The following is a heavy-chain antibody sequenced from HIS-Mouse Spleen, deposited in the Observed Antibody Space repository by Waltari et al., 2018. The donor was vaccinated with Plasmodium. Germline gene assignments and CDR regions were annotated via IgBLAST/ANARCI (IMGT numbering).Heavy chain of an antibody. CDR1: GGSISSYY. V-gene: IGHV4-59*08. CDR3: ARLRYSYGYFDY. D-gene: IGHD5-18*01. CDR2: IYYSGST. J-gene: IGHJ4*02. Sequence: QVQLQESGPGLVKPSETLSLTCTVSGGSISSYYWSWNRQPPGKGLEWIGYIYYSGSTNYNPSLKSRVTRSVDTSKTQFSLKLSSVTAADTAVYYCARLRYSYGYFDYWGQGTLVTVSS.